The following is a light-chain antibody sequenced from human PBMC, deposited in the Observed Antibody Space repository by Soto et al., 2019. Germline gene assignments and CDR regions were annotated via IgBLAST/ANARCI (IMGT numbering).Light chain of an antibody. Sequence: IHMTQSTSSVSASVGDRVTITCRASQGVSTWLAWYQQKQGKAPNLLIYTASSLQSGVPSRFSGSGYGTDFNLTINGLQTEDFATYYCQQAASFPITFGQGTRLEIK. V-gene: IGKV1-12*01. CDR2: TAS. J-gene: IGKJ5*01. CDR3: QQAASFPIT. CDR1: QGVSTW.